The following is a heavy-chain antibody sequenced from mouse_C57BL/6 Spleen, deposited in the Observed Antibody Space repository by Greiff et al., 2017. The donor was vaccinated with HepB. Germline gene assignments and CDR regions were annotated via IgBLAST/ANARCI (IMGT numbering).Heavy chain of an antibody. Sequence: VQLQQPGAELVKPGASVKLSCKASGYTFTSYWMQWVKQRPGQGLEWIGEIDPSDSYTNYNQKFKGKATLTVDTSSSTAYMQLSSLTSEDSAVYYCARYGGVTTVVASRTGWYFDVWGTGTTVTVSS. CDR3: ARYGGVTTVVASRTGWYFDV. J-gene: IGHJ1*03. D-gene: IGHD1-1*01. V-gene: IGHV1-50*01. CDR2: IDPSDSYT. CDR1: GYTFTSYW.